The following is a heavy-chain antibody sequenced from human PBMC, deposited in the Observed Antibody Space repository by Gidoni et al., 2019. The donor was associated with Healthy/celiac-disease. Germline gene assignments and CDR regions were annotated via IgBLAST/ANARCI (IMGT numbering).Heavy chain of an antibody. CDR1: GGPFSSYS. Sequence: QVQLVQSGAEVKKPGSSVEVSCKASGGPFSSYSISWVRPAPGQGLEWMGGIIPIFGTANYAQKFQGRVTITADKSTSTAYMELSSLRSEDTAVYYCARGVFLEWLSTHYGMDVWGQGTTVTVSS. D-gene: IGHD3-3*01. V-gene: IGHV1-69*06. CDR2: IIPIFGTA. J-gene: IGHJ6*02. CDR3: ARGVFLEWLSTHYGMDV.